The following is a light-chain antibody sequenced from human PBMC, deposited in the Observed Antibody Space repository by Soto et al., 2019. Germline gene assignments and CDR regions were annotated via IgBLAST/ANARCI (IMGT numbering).Light chain of an antibody. CDR1: SSDVGGYNF. J-gene: IGLJ2*01. Sequence: QPVLTQPASVSGSPGQSITISCTGTSSDVGGYNFVSWYQHHPGKAPKLMIYEVSNRPSGVSNRFSGSKSGNTASLTISGLQAEDEADYYCSSYRSSNTLLFGGGTKVTVL. CDR2: EVS. CDR3: SSYRSSNTLL. V-gene: IGLV2-14*01.